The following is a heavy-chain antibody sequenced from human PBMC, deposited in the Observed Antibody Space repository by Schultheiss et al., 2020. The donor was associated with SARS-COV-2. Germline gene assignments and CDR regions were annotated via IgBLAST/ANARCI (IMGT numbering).Heavy chain of an antibody. CDR3: AGELEPYCSGGSCSDRWFDP. CDR1: GFTFSSYG. Sequence: GGSLRLSCAASGFTFSSYGMHWVRQAPGKGLEWVAVIWYDGSNKYYADSVKGRFTISRDNSKNTLYLQMNSLRAEDTAVYYCAGELEPYCSGGSCSDRWFDPWGQGTLVTVSS. CDR2: IWYDGSNK. V-gene: IGHV3-33*01. D-gene: IGHD2-15*01. J-gene: IGHJ5*02.